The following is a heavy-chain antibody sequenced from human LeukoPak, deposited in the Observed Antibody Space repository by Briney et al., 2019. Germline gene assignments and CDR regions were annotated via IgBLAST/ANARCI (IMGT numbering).Heavy chain of an antibody. CDR1: GYTFTGYY. D-gene: IGHD1-26*01. J-gene: IGHJ4*02. Sequence: ASVKVSCKASGYTFTGYYMHWVRQAPGQGLEWMGWINPNSGGTNYAQKFQGRVTMTRDTSISTAYMELSRLRSDGTAVYYCAREDSGSYGTSFDYWGQGTLVTVSS. V-gene: IGHV1-2*02. CDR3: AREDSGSYGTSFDY. CDR2: INPNSGGT.